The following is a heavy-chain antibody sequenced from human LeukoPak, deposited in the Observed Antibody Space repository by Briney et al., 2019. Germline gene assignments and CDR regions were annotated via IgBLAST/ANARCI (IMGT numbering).Heavy chain of an antibody. CDR2: INFDGSST. J-gene: IGHJ3*02. CDR1: GLTFRSYW. V-gene: IGHV3-74*01. CDR3: ARDPENKDAFDI. Sequence: GGPLRLSCAAYGLTFRSYWMHWVRQAPGKGLAWVSRINFDGSSTSYADSVKGRFTISRDNAKNTLFLQMNSLRAEDTAVYYCARDPENKDAFDIWGQGTMVTVSS.